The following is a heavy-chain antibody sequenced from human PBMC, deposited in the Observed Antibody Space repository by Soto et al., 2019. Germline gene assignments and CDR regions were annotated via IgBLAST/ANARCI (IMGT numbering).Heavy chain of an antibody. V-gene: IGHV4-59*01. D-gene: IGHD6-13*01. CDR1: GGSISSYY. J-gene: IGHJ6*02. CDR2: IYYSGST. CDR3: AVRRRDRSSWYRRNDDYYYGMDV. Sequence: SETLSLPGTVSGGSISSYYCSWIRQPPWKGLEWIGYIYYSGSTNYNPSLKSRVTLSVDTSKNQFSLKLSSVTAADTAVYYCAVRRRDRSSWYRRNDDYYYGMDVSGPGTTLTRSS.